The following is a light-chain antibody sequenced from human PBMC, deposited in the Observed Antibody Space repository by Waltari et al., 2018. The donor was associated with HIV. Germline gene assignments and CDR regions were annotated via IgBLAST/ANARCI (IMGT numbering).Light chain of an antibody. CDR2: GVN. V-gene: IGLV2-11*01. CDR3: YSYAGTSVL. J-gene: IGLJ2*01. CDR1: IIDVGGNKS. Sequence: SALTQPRSVSGSPGQSVSISCPGIIIDVGGNKSVSWYQQYPGKAPKLILSGVNNRPSGVPDRFSGSKSGNTASLTISGLQAEDEADYFCYSYAGTSVLFGGGTKLTVL.